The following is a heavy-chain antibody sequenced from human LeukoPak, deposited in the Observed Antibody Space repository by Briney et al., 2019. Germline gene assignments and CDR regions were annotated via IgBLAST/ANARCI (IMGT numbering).Heavy chain of an antibody. J-gene: IGHJ4*02. Sequence: GGSLRLSCAASGFTFTDYYMSWIRQAPGKGLEWLSYISSSGRTIYYADSVKGRFTISRDNAKSSLYLQMNSLRAEDTAVYYCARSDTAMATPFGYWGQGTLVTVSS. CDR2: ISSSGRTI. CDR1: GFTFTDYY. CDR3: ARSDTAMATPFGY. D-gene: IGHD5-18*01. V-gene: IGHV3-11*04.